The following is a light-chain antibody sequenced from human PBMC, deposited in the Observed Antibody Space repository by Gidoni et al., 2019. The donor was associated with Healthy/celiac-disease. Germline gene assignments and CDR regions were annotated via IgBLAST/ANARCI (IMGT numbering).Light chain of an antibody. CDR2: EAS. J-gene: IGKJ4*01. CDR3: QQYDNLPQV. Sequence: IQMTQSPSSLSASVGDRVTITCQASQDISNYLNWYQQKPGKAPKLLLYEASNLETGVPSRFSGSGSGKDFTFTISSLQPEDIAKYYCQQYDNLPQVFXGXTKVEIK. V-gene: IGKV1-33*01. CDR1: QDISNY.